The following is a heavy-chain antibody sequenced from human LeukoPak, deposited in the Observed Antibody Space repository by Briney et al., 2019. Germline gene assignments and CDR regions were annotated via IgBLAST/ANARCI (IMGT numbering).Heavy chain of an antibody. CDR3: ARGIRVPYYFDY. Sequence: GASVKVSCKASGYTFTGYYMHWVRQAPGQGLEWMGWINPNSGATNYAQKFQGGVTMTRDTSISTAYMELSRLRSDDTAVYYCARGIRVPYYFDYWGQGTLVTVSS. V-gene: IGHV1-2*02. CDR1: GYTFTGYY. D-gene: IGHD3-3*02. J-gene: IGHJ4*02. CDR2: INPNSGAT.